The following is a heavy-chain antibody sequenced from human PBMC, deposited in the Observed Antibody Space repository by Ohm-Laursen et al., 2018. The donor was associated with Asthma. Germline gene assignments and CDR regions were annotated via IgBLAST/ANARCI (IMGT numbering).Heavy chain of an antibody. Sequence: SLRLSCAASGFTFSFYTMNWVRQAPGKGLEWVSSISSNSGDIHYADSVKGRFTISRDNAKNSMYLQMHSLRAVDTAVYYCVRGDYYHYGLDVWGQGTTVTVS. CDR3: VRGDYYHYGLDV. CDR2: ISSNSGDI. V-gene: IGHV3-21*01. CDR1: GFTFSFYT. J-gene: IGHJ6*02.